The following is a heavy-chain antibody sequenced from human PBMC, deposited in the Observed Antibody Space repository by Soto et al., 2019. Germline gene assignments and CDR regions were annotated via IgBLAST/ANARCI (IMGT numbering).Heavy chain of an antibody. CDR2: IYDSGST. D-gene: IGHD4-4*01. Sequence: QLQLRESGPGLVKPSETLSLTCTVSGGSISGGVGGLYYWSWIRQPPGKGREWIGYIYDSGSTYDHPSLKRRVTISVDTSKNQFSLRLSSVTAADTAVYYCAREVIPLTTDWYFDLWGRGTLVTVSS. CDR3: AREVIPLTTDWYFDL. CDR1: GGSISGGVGGLYY. V-gene: IGHV4-30-4*01. J-gene: IGHJ2*01.